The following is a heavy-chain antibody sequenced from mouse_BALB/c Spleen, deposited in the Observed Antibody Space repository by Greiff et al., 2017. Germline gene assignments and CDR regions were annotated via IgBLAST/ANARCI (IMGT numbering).Heavy chain of an antibody. CDR1: GFNIKDTY. D-gene: IGHD2-4*01. V-gene: IGHV14-3*02. CDR2: IDPANGNT. CDR3: ARPTMIAMDY. Sequence: VHVKQSGAELVKPGASVKLSCTASGFNIKDTYMHWVKQRPEQGLEWIGRIDPANGNTKYDPKFQGKATITADTSSNTAYLQLSSLTSEDTAVYYCARPTMIAMDYWGQGTSVTVSS. J-gene: IGHJ4*01.